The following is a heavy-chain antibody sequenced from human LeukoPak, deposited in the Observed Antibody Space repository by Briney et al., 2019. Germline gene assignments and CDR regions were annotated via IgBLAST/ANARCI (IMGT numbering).Heavy chain of an antibody. Sequence: PSETLSLTCTVSGGSISSYYWSWIRQPPGKGLEWIGYIYYSGSTNYNPSFKSRVTISVDTSKNQFSLKLSSVTAADTAVYCCAGSMVRGVTTGSYYYYGMDVWGQGTTVTVSS. CDR2: IYYSGST. CDR3: AGSMVRGVTTGSYYYYGMDV. D-gene: IGHD3-10*01. V-gene: IGHV4-59*08. J-gene: IGHJ6*02. CDR1: GGSISSYY.